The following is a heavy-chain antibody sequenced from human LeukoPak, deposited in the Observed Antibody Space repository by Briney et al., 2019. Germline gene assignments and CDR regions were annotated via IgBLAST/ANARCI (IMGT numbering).Heavy chain of an antibody. J-gene: IGHJ4*02. Sequence: GGSLRLSCAASGFTFSSAAMSWVRQAPGKGLEWVSIISSSGGSTYYADSVKGRFIISRDNSKNTLYLQMNSLRAEDTAVYYCAKGSRSIAVDNLCDYWGQGSLVAVSS. D-gene: IGHD6-19*01. CDR1: GFTFSSAA. CDR3: AKGSRSIAVDNLCDY. V-gene: IGHV3-23*01. CDR2: ISSSGGST.